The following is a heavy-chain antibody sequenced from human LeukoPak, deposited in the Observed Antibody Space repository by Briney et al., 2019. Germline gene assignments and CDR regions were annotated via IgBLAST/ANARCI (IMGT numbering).Heavy chain of an antibody. D-gene: IGHD2-21*01. Sequence: GGSLRLSCAPFGFTFSSYEMNWVRQAPGKGLEWVSYISSTCTYIYYADSVKGRFTISRDNAKSSLHLQMKSLRAEDTAVYYCARSINVNAFDIWGQGTMVTVSS. CDR1: GFTFSSYE. CDR3: ARSINVNAFDI. V-gene: IGHV3-48*03. CDR2: ISSTCTYI. J-gene: IGHJ3*02.